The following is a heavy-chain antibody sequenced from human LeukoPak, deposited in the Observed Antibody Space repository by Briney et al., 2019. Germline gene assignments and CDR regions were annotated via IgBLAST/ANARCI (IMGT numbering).Heavy chain of an antibody. CDR2: ISSSSSSHI. J-gene: IGHJ4*02. CDR1: GFTFSSYS. CDR3: ARGGFGELY. Sequence: PGGSLRLSCAASGFTFSSYSMNWVRQAPGKGLEWVSSISSSSSSHIYYADSVKGRFTISRDNAKNSLFLQMNSLRAEDTAVYYCARGGFGELYWGQGALVTVPS. D-gene: IGHD3-10*01. V-gene: IGHV3-21*01.